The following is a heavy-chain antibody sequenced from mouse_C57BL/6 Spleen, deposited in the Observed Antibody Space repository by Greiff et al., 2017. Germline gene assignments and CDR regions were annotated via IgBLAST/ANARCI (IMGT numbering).Heavy chain of an antibody. V-gene: IGHV1-15*01. CDR3: TMGLGY. J-gene: IGHJ2*01. CDR2: IDPETGGT. Sequence: VKLQESGAELVRPGASVTLSCKASGYTFTDYEMHWVKQTPVHGLEWIGAIDPETGGTAYNQKFKGKAILTADKSSSTAYMELRSLTSEDSAVYYCTMGLGYWGQGTTLTVSS. D-gene: IGHD2-2*01. CDR1: GYTFTDYE.